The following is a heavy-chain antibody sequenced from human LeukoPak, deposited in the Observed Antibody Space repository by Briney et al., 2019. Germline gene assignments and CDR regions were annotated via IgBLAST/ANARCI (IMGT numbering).Heavy chain of an antibody. Sequence: PGRSLTLSCAAAALTVSSYAMSWVRHAPGKGLEWVSGISGSGGHTYYADSVKGRFTISRDNSKNTLYLQMNSLRAADTAVYYCARLSGYDWGYFDYWGQGTLVTVSS. V-gene: IGHV3-23*01. D-gene: IGHD5-12*01. CDR2: ISGSGGHT. CDR3: ARLSGYDWGYFDY. J-gene: IGHJ4*02. CDR1: ALTVSSYA.